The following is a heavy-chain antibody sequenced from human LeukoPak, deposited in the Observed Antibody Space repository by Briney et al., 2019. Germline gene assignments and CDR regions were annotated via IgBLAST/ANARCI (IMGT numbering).Heavy chain of an antibody. CDR2: ISYDGSNK. V-gene: IGHV3-30-3*01. J-gene: IGHJ4*02. D-gene: IGHD2-2*01. CDR1: GFTFSSYA. Sequence: GGSLRLCCAASGFTFSSYAMHWVRQAPGKGLEWVAVISYDGSNKYYADSVKGRFTISRDNSKNTLYLQMNSLRAEDTAVYYCARDRRYCSSTSCYASQGYFDYWGQGTLVTVSS. CDR3: ARDRRYCSSTSCYASQGYFDY.